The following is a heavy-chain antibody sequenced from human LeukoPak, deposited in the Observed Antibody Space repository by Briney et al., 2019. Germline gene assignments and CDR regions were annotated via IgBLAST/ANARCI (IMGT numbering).Heavy chain of an antibody. D-gene: IGHD1-1*01. J-gene: IGHJ4*02. Sequence: SETLSLTCTVSGGSISSGGYYWSWIRQHPGKGLEWIGYIYYSGSTYYNPSLKSRVTISVDTSKNQFSLKLSSVTAADTAVYYCARVNAKERPFDYWGQGTLVTVSS. CDR1: GGSISSGGYY. CDR3: ARVNAKERPFDY. CDR2: IYYSGST. V-gene: IGHV4-31*03.